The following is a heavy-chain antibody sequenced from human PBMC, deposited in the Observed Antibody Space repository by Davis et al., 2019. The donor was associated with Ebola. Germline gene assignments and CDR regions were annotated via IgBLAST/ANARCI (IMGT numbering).Heavy chain of an antibody. Sequence: GGSLRLSCAASGFTFDDYAMHWVRQAPGKGLEWVAVISYDGSNKYYADSVKGRFTISRDNSKNTLYLQMNSLRAEDTAVYYCAKSLVGATTFWGQGTLVTVSS. D-gene: IGHD1-26*01. J-gene: IGHJ4*02. CDR2: ISYDGSNK. CDR3: AKSLVGATTF. V-gene: IGHV3-30*18. CDR1: GFTFDDYA.